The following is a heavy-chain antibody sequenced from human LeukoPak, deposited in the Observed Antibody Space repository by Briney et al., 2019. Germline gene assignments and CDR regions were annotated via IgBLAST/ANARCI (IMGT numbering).Heavy chain of an antibody. D-gene: IGHD2-2*01. J-gene: IGHJ6*03. CDR1: GFTFNNHA. CDR2: INDRGHNT. V-gene: IGHV3-23*01. Sequence: PGGSLRLSCTASGFTFNNHAMSWVRQAPGKGLEWISGINDRGHNTFYADSVQGRLTISRDNSKKTVYLQMTSLRAEDTALYYCAKDATAVPGTVYMDVWGKGTTVTISS. CDR3: AKDATAVPGTVYMDV.